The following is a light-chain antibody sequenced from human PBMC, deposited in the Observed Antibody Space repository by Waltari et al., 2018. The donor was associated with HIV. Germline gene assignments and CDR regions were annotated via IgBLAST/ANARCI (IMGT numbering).Light chain of an antibody. J-gene: IGKJ2*01. CDR2: DAS. V-gene: IGKV3-20*01. Sequence: IVLTPSPGPPSLAPGGAASLSCRASQTVTSNSIAWYQVRPGQAPRVVIYDASYRAADIPDRFTGSGSGTNFTLTITRLEPEDFALYFCQQYALSPFTFGQGTSLEV. CDR1: QTVTSNS. CDR3: QQYALSPFT.